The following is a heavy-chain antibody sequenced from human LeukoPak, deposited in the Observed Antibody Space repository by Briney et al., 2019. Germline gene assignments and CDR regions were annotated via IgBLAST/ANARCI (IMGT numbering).Heavy chain of an antibody. CDR1: GGSFSGYY. V-gene: IGHV4-34*01. J-gene: IGHJ4*02. Sequence: KPSETLSLTCAVYGGSFSGYYWSWIRQPPGKGLEWIGEINHSGSTNYNPSLKSRVTISVDTSKNQFSLQLNSVTPEDTAVYYCARGIAVLDYWGQGTLVTVSS. CDR3: ARGIAVLDY. CDR2: INHSGST. D-gene: IGHD6-19*01.